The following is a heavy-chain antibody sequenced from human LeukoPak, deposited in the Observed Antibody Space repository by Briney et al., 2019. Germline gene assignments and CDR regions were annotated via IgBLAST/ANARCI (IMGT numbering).Heavy chain of an antibody. CDR2: IIPIFGTA. V-gene: IGHV1-69*01. Sequence: SVKVSCKASGGTFSSYTISWVRQAPGQGLEWMGGIIPIFGTANYAQKFQGRVTITADESTSTAYMELSSLRSDDTAVYYCAKVMGSGQWLVEREDFDIWGQGTMVTVSS. CDR1: GGTFSSYT. D-gene: IGHD6-19*01. CDR3: AKVMGSGQWLVEREDFDI. J-gene: IGHJ3*02.